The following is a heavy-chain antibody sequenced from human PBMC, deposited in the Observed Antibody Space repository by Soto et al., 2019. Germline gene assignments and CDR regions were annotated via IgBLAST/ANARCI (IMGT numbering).Heavy chain of an antibody. V-gene: IGHV2-5*02. D-gene: IGHD6-6*01. J-gene: IGHJ4*02. CDR2: IYWDDDK. Sequence: SGPTLVNPTHTLTLTCTFSGFSLSTDDVGVGWIRQPPGKALDWLAVIYWDDDKRYRPSLKSRLTITKDTSKNQVLLTMTNMDPVDTDTYFCARSKYSISSFDYWGQGALVTVSS. CDR1: GFSLSTDDVG. CDR3: ARSKYSISSFDY.